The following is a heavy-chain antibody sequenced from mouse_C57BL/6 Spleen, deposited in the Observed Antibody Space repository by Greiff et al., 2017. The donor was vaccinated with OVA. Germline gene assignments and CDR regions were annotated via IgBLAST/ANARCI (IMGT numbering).Heavy chain of an antibody. V-gene: IGHV5-4*01. D-gene: IGHD1-1*02. CDR3: ARDLHYASSLFAY. Sequence: EVHLVESGGGLVKPGGSLKLSCAASGFTFSSYAMSWVRQTPEKRLEWVATISDGGSYTYYPHNVKGRFTISRDNAKNNLYLQMSHLKSEDTAMYYCARDLHYASSLFAYWGQGTLVTVSA. CDR2: ISDGGSYT. J-gene: IGHJ3*01. CDR1: GFTFSSYA.